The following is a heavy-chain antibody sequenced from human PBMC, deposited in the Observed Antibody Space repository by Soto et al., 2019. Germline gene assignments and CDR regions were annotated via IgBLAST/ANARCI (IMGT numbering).Heavy chain of an antibody. CDR3: VLHLGELSPFDY. D-gene: IGHD3-16*02. V-gene: IGHV4-59*08. CDR2: IYYSGST. J-gene: IGHJ4*02. CDR1: GGSISSYY. Sequence: SETLCLTCTVSGGSISSYYWSWIRQPPGKGLEWIGYIYYSGSTNYNPSLKSRVTISVDTSKNQFSLKLSSVTAADTAVYYCVLHLGELSPFDYWGQGTLVTVSS.